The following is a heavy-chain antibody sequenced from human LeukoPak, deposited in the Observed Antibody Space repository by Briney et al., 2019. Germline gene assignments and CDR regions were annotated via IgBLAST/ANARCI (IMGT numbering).Heavy chain of an antibody. CDR3: AREVNYGDYGDNAFDI. Sequence: SETLSLTCAVYSGSFSGYYWSWIRQPPGKGLEWIGSIYYSGDTYSTPSLKSRVAITLDTSNNQFSLSLSSVTAADTAVYYCAREVNYGDYGDNAFDIWGQGTMVTVSS. D-gene: IGHD4-17*01. J-gene: IGHJ3*02. CDR1: SGSFSGYY. CDR2: IYYSGDT. V-gene: IGHV4-34*11.